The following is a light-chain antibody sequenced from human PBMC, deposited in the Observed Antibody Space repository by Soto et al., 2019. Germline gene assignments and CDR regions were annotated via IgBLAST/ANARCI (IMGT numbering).Light chain of an antibody. J-gene: IGLJ3*02. CDR2: SNS. CDR3: STWDDSLNGWV. V-gene: IGLV1-44*01. Sequence: QSVLTQPPSASGTPGQRVSFSCSGSTSNIGSNTVNWYQQLLGTAPKILIYSNSQRPSGVPERFSGSKSGTSASLAISGLQSEDEAGYYCSTWDDSLNGWVFGGGTKLTVL. CDR1: TSNIGSNT.